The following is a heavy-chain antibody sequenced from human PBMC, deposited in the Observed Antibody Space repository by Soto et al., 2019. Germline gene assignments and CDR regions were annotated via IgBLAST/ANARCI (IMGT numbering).Heavy chain of an antibody. Sequence: SVKVCCKASGGTFSNSVISWVRQAPGQGLEWMGGSIPIFGTANYAQKFQGRVTIIADESKSTAYMEVTSLRSEDTAVYYCARAPILVGVTPYENYFDSWGQGTLVTVSS. CDR3: ARAPILVGVTPYENYFDS. J-gene: IGHJ4*02. D-gene: IGHD3-3*01. CDR1: GGTFSNSV. V-gene: IGHV1-69*13. CDR2: SIPIFGTA.